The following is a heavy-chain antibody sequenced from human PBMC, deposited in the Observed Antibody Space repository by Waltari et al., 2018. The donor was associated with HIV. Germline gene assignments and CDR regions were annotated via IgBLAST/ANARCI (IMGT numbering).Heavy chain of an antibody. CDR1: GGSFSGYY. D-gene: IGHD6-19*01. CDR2: IHHSGST. Sequence: QVQLQQWGAGLLKPSETLSLTCAVYGGSFSGYYWSWIRQPPGKGLEWIGEIHHSGSTNYHPSLTARVTISVDTSKNPFSLKLCSVTAADTAVYYCARHGIAVAEEYYFDYWGQGTLVTVSS. J-gene: IGHJ4*02. CDR3: ARHGIAVAEEYYFDY. V-gene: IGHV4-34*01.